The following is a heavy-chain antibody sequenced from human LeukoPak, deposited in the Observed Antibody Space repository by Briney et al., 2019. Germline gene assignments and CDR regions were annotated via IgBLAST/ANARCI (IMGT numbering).Heavy chain of an antibody. J-gene: IGHJ3*02. CDR1: GFTFSSYE. CDR3: AREVVAADDAFDI. CDR2: INSDGSST. V-gene: IGHV3-74*01. Sequence: GGSLRLSCAASGFTFSSYEMNWVRQAPGKGLVWVSRINSDGSSTSYADSVKGRFTISRDNAKNTLYLQMNSLRAEDTAVYYCAREVVAADDAFDIWGQGTMVTVSS. D-gene: IGHD2-15*01.